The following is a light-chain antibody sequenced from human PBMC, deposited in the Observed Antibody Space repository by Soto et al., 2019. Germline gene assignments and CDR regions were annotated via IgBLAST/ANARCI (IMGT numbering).Light chain of an antibody. CDR2: KAS. CDR3: QQYNTYWT. V-gene: IGKV1-5*03. J-gene: IGKJ1*01. CDR1: HTISNW. Sequence: DIHMTHSPSTLAASVLYRVTITFRASHTISNWLAWYQQKPGKAPKLLIYKASTLESGVPSRFSGSGSGTEFTLTISSLQPDDFATYYCQQYNTYWTFGQGTKVDIK.